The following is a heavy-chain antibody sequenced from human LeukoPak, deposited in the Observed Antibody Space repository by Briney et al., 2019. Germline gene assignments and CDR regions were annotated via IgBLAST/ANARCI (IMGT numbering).Heavy chain of an antibody. Sequence: GASVKVSCKASGYIFTSYGISWVRQAPGQGLEGMVWISAYNGNTNYAQKPQGRVTMTTEPSTNTAYMELRSLRSDDTAVYYCARGAYYYDSSGYPGGGYYYYYMDVWGKGTTVTVS. D-gene: IGHD3-22*01. J-gene: IGHJ6*03. CDR1: GYIFTSYG. V-gene: IGHV1-18*01. CDR2: ISAYNGNT. CDR3: ARGAYYYDSSGYPGGGYYYYYMDV.